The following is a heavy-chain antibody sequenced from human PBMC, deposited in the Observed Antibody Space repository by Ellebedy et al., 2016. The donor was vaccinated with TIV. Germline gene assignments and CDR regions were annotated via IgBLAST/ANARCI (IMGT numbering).Heavy chain of an antibody. CDR3: ARDGDYNYMDV. CDR2: IYYSGST. CDR1: GGSISSSSYY. V-gene: IGHV4-39*07. D-gene: IGHD4-17*01. Sequence: SETLSLXXTVSGGSISSSSYYWGWIRQPPGKGLEWIGSIYYSGSTNYNPSLKSRVTISVDTSKNQFSLKLSSVTAADTAVYYCARDGDYNYMDVWGKGTTVTVSS. J-gene: IGHJ6*03.